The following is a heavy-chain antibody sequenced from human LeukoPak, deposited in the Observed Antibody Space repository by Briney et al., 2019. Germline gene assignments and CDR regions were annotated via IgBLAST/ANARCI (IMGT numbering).Heavy chain of an antibody. CDR2: IYYSGST. J-gene: IGHJ5*02. D-gene: IGHD2-21*02. Sequence: SETLSLTCTVSGGSISSYYWSWIRQPPGKGLEWIGYIYYSGSTNYNPSLKSRVTISVDTSKNQFSLKLSSVTAADTAVYYCARGIGDYNWFDPWGQGTLVTVSS. CDR1: GGSISSYY. CDR3: ARGIGDYNWFDP. V-gene: IGHV4-59*01.